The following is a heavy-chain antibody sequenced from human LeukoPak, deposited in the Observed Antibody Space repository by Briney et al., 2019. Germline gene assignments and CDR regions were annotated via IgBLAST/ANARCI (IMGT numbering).Heavy chain of an antibody. CDR2: ISSSSSYI. CDR1: GFTFSSYS. V-gene: IGHV3-21*01. J-gene: IGHJ4*02. D-gene: IGHD3-9*01. Sequence: GSLRLSCAASGFTFSSYSMNWVRQAPGKGLEWVSSISSSSSYIYYADSVKGRFTISRDNAKNSLYLQMNSLRAEDTAVYYCARDPEHDILTGSDYWGQGTLVTVSS. CDR3: ARDPEHDILTGSDY.